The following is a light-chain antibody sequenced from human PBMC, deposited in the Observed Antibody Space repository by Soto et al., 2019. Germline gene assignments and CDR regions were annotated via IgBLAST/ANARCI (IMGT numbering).Light chain of an antibody. Sequence: IVLTQSPATLSLSPGERATLSCRASQSVCSYLRWLQQKPGQAPRLLIHGASNRATGIPARFSGSGSGTDFTLTFSSLEPQYFVGYYFRQRTTWPPFLTFGGGTKVEIK. CDR1: QSVCSY. J-gene: IGKJ4*01. CDR3: RQRTTWPPFLT. CDR2: GAS. V-gene: IGKV3-11*01.